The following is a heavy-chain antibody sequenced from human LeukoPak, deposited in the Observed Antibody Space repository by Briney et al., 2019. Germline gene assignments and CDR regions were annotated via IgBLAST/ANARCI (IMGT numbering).Heavy chain of an antibody. CDR2: ISAYNGNT. D-gene: IGHD1-26*01. J-gene: IGHJ3*02. CDR3: AREESGSYGDYDAFDI. CDR1: GYTFTSYG. Sequence: ASVKVSCKASGYTFTSYGISWVRQAPGQGLEWMGWISAYNGNTNYAQKLQGRVTMTTDTSTSTAYMELSSLRSEDTAVYYCAREESGSYGDYDAFDIWGQGTMVTVSS. V-gene: IGHV1-18*01.